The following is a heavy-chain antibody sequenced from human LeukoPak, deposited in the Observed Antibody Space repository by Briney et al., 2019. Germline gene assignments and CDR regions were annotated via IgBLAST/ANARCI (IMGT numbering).Heavy chain of an antibody. CDR3: ARNRNIRGPREAFDY. D-gene: IGHD3-10*01. CDR2: ISPSGGRA. Sequence: ASVKVSCKASGYTFASYYMHWVRQAPGQGLEWMGIISPSGGRATYAQKFQGRVTMTRDTSTSTVYMELSSLRSEDTAVYYCARNRNIRGPREAFDYWGQGTLVTVSS. J-gene: IGHJ4*02. CDR1: GYTFASYY. V-gene: IGHV1-46*01.